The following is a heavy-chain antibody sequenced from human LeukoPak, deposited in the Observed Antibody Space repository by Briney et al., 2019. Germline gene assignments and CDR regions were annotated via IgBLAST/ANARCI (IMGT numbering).Heavy chain of an antibody. CDR1: GDSISSSNW. CDR2: IYHSGST. Sequence: SETLSLTCAVSGDSISSSNWWSWVRQPPGKGLEWIGQIYHSGSTNYNPSLKSRVTISLDKSKNQVSLTLSSVTAADTAVYYCARHPELYFFDYWGQGTLVTVSS. CDR3: ARHPELYFFDY. D-gene: IGHD3-10*01. J-gene: IGHJ4*02. V-gene: IGHV4-4*02.